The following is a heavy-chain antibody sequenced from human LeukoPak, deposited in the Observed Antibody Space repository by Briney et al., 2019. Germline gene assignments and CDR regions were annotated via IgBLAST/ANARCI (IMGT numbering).Heavy chain of an antibody. CDR3: AGYSGSSYVFDY. V-gene: IGHV4-59*01. J-gene: IGHJ4*02. CDR1: GDSISSYY. D-gene: IGHD1-26*01. Sequence: PSETLSLTCTVSGDSISSYYWNWIRQPPGKGLEWIGYIYYTGITNYNPTLKSRVTISVDTSKNQFSLKLSSVTAADTAVYYCAGYSGSSYVFDYWGQGTLVTVSS. CDR2: IYYTGIT.